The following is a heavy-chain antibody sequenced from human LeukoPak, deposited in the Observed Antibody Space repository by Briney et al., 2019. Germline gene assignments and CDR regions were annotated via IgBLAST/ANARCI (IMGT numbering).Heavy chain of an antibody. V-gene: IGHV3-21*01. CDR1: GFTFSSYS. J-gene: IGHJ4*02. Sequence: PGGSLRLSCAASGFTFSSYSMNWVRQAPGKGLEWVSSISSSSSYIYYADSVKGRFTISRDNAKNSLYLQMNSLRAEDTAVYYCAREASGEQWLFYYFDYWGQGTLVTVSS. CDR3: AREASGEQWLFYYFDY. CDR2: ISSSSSYI. D-gene: IGHD6-19*01.